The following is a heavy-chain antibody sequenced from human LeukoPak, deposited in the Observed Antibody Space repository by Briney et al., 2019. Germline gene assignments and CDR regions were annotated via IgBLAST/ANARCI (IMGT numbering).Heavy chain of an antibody. CDR2: ISAYNGNT. CDR3: ARATSPYNWNDFDY. CDR1: GYTFTSYG. D-gene: IGHD1-20*01. V-gene: IGHV1-18*01. Sequence: ASVKVSCKASGYTFTSYGISWVRQAPGQGLEWMGWISAYNGNTNYAQKLQGRVTMTTDTSTSTAYMELRSLRSDDTAVYYCARATSPYNWNDFDYWGQGTLVTVSS. J-gene: IGHJ4*02.